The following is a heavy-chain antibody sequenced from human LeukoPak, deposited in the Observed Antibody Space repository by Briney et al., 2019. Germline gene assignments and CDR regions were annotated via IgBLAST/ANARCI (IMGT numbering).Heavy chain of an antibody. Sequence: ASVKVSCKASGYTFTGYYMHWVRQAPGQGLEWMGWINPNSGGTNYAQKFQGRVTMTRDTSISTAYMELSRLRSDDTAVYYCARVSKKFPAGYYFDYWGQGTLVTVSS. CDR1: GYTFTGYY. CDR3: ARVSKKFPAGYYFDY. CDR2: INPNSGGT. J-gene: IGHJ4*02. V-gene: IGHV1-2*02. D-gene: IGHD3-10*01.